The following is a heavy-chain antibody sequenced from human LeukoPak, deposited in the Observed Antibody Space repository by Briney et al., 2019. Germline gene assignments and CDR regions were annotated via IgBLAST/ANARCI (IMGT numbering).Heavy chain of an antibody. CDR2: ISSSGSTI. CDR1: GFTFSDYY. V-gene: IGHV3-11*04. Sequence: GGSLRLSCAASGFTFSDYYMSWIRQAPGKGLEWVSYISSSGSTIYYADSVKGRFTISRDNAKNSLYLQMNSLRAEDTAVYYCARDLWFGEFPQGMDVWGQGTTVTVSS. J-gene: IGHJ6*02. CDR3: ARDLWFGEFPQGMDV. D-gene: IGHD3-10*01.